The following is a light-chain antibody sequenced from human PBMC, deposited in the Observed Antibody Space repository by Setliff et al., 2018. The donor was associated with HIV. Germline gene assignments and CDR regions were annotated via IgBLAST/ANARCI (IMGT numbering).Light chain of an antibody. CDR3: SSYTSSSTVV. CDR1: SSDVGGYNY. CDR2: DVS. V-gene: IGLV2-14*01. J-gene: IGLJ2*01. Sequence: QSALTQPASVSGSTGQSYTISCTGTSSDVGGYNYVSWYQQHPGKAPKLMIYDVSKRPSGVSNLFSGSKSGNTASLTISGLQAEDEADYYCSSYTSSSTVVFCGGTKVTVL.